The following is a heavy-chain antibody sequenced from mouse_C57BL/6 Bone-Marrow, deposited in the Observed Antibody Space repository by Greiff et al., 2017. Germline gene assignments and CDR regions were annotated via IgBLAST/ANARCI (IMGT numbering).Heavy chain of an antibody. D-gene: IGHD2-2*01. CDR3: ARMVKGY. CDR2: INPGSGGT. V-gene: IGHV1-54*01. J-gene: IGHJ2*01. Sequence: QVQLQQSGAELVRPATSVKVSCKASGYAFTNYLIEWVKQRPGQGLEWIGVINPGSGGTNYNEKFKGKATLTADKSSSTAYMQLSSLTSEDSAVYFCARMVKGYWGQGTTLTVSS. CDR1: GYAFTNYL.